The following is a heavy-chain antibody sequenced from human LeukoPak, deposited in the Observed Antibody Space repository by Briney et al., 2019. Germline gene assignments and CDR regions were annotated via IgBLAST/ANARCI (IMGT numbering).Heavy chain of an antibody. CDR2: IIPIFGTA. D-gene: IGHD1-26*01. V-gene: IGHV1-69*13. J-gene: IGHJ4*02. CDR1: GGTFSSYA. CDR3: ARGVWELLLFDY. Sequence: ASVKVSCKASGGTFSSYAINWVRQAPGQGLEWMGGIIPIFGTANYAQKFQDRVTITADESTSTAYMELSSLTSEDTAFYYCARGVWELLLFDYWGQGTLVTVSS.